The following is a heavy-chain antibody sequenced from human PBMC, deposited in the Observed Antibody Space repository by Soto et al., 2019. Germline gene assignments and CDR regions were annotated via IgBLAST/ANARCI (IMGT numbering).Heavy chain of an antibody. Sequence: ESGGGVVQPGRSLRLSCAASGFTFSSYGMHWVRQGPGKGLEWVAVISYDGSNKYYADSVKGRFTISRDNSKNTLYLQMNSLRAEDTAVYYCAKGAYAVVAASYFDYWGQGTLVTVSS. D-gene: IGHD2-15*01. CDR1: GFTFSSYG. CDR3: AKGAYAVVAASYFDY. V-gene: IGHV3-30*18. J-gene: IGHJ4*02. CDR2: ISYDGSNK.